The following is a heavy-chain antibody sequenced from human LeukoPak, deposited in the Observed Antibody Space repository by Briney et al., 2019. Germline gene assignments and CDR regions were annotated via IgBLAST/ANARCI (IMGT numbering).Heavy chain of an antibody. J-gene: IGHJ4*02. CDR2: ISGSGGST. CDR1: GFNVSSHY. D-gene: IGHD1-26*01. V-gene: IGHV3-23*01. Sequence: GGSLRLSCAASGFNVSSHYMSWVRQAPGKGLEWVSAISGSGGSTYYADSVKGRFTISRDNSKNTLYLQMNSLRAEDTAVYYCANDKRVIVGAPAIFDYWGQGTLVTVSS. CDR3: ANDKRVIVGAPAIFDY.